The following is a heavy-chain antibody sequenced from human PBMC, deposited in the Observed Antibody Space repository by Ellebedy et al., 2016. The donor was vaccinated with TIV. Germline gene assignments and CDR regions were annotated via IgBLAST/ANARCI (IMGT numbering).Heavy chain of an antibody. CDR2: ISSSSSYI. CDR1: GFTFSSYS. D-gene: IGHD7-27*01. CDR3: ARFTGDLAYFDY. J-gene: IGHJ4*02. V-gene: IGHV3-21*01. Sequence: GGSLRLXXAASGFTFSSYSMNWVRQAPGKGLEWVSSISSSSSYIYYADSVKGRFTISRDNAKNSLYLQMNSLRAEDTAVYYCARFTGDLAYFDYWGQGTLVTVSS.